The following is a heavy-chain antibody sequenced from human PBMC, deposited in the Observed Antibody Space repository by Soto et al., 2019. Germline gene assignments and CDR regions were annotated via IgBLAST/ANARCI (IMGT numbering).Heavy chain of an antibody. CDR1: GFTFSSYG. Sequence: GGSLRLSCAASGFTFSSYGMHWVRQAPGKGLEWVAVISYDGSNKYYADSVKGRFTISRDNSKNTLYLQMNSLRAEDTAVYYCAKSRLEFLTPEYYLDYWGQGTLVTVSS. V-gene: IGHV3-30*18. CDR2: ISYDGSNK. J-gene: IGHJ4*02. CDR3: AKSRLEFLTPEYYLDY. D-gene: IGHD1-1*01.